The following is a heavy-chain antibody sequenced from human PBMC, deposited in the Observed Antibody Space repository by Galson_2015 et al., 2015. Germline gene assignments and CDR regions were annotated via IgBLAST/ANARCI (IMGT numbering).Heavy chain of an antibody. J-gene: IGHJ6*03. CDR2: IYHSGST. CDR3: ARVAPDIVVVPAAISPVNWNDDYYYYMDV. D-gene: IGHD2-2*01. CDR1: GGSISSSNW. Sequence: SETLSLTCAVSGGSISSSNWWSWVRQPPGKGLEWIGEIYHSGSTNYNPSLKSRVTISVDKSKNQFSLKLSSVTAADTAVYYCARVAPDIVVVPAAISPVNWNDDYYYYMDVWGKGTTVTVSS. V-gene: IGHV4-4*02.